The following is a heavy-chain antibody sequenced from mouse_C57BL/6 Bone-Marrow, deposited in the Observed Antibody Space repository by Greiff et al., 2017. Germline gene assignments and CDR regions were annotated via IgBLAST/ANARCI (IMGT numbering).Heavy chain of an antibody. D-gene: IGHD1-1*01. CDR2: IWRGGST. CDR3: AKRGSSYCYAMDY. Sequence: VHLVESGPGLVQPSQSLSITCTVSGFSFTSYGVHWVRQSPGKGLEWMGVIWRGGSTDYKAAFMSRLGITKDNSKSQVCVKKNSLQAEDSAIYYCAKRGSSYCYAMDYWGQGTSVTVSS. CDR1: GFSFTSYG. V-gene: IGHV2-5*01. J-gene: IGHJ4*01.